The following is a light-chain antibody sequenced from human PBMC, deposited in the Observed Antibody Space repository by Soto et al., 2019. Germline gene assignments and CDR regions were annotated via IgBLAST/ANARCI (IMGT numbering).Light chain of an antibody. CDR2: DAS. Sequence: DIQMTQSPSTLSASVGDRVTITCRASQSISSWLAWYQQKPGKAPKLLIYDASSLESGVPSRFSGCGSGTEFTLTISSLQPDDFATYYCQQYNSYSITFGGGTKVEIK. CDR1: QSISSW. J-gene: IGKJ4*01. V-gene: IGKV1-5*01. CDR3: QQYNSYSIT.